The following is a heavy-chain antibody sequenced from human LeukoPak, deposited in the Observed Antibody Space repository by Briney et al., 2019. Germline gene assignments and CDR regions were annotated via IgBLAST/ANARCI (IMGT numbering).Heavy chain of an antibody. CDR3: ARGRSTGYFDWSPPLYYYYYGMDV. CDR1: GGSFSGYY. CDR2: INHSGST. V-gene: IGHV4-34*01. Sequence: SETLSLTCAVYGGSFSGYYWSWIRQPPGKGLEWIGEINHSGSTNYNSSLKSRVTISVDTSKNQFSLKLSSVTAADTAVYYCARGRSTGYFDWSPPLYYYYYGMDVWGKGTTVTVSS. J-gene: IGHJ6*04. D-gene: IGHD3-9*01.